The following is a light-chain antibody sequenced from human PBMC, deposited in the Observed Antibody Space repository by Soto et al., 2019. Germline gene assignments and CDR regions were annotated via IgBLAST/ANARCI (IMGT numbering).Light chain of an antibody. CDR2: TSG. Sequence: HMTQSPSSLSASVGDRVTITCRASQRITTYLNWYQQKPGEAPKLLISTSGTLQRGVPSRFTGSGSRTDFTLTITGLQPVDFGTYFCQQTYNTPYTFGQRTKLEIK. CDR3: QQTYNTPYT. J-gene: IGKJ2*01. V-gene: IGKV1-39*01. CDR1: QRITTY.